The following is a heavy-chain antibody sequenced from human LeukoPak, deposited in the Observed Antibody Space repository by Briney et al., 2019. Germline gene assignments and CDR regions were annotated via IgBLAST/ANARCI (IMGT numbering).Heavy chain of an antibody. V-gene: IGHV3-30*02. Sequence: GGSLRLSCAASGFTFSSYGMHWVRQAPGKGLEWVAFIRYDGSNKYYADSVKGRFTISRDNFKNTLYLQMNSLRAEDTAVYYCAKEVEPYYYDAKTFDYWGQGTLVTVSS. D-gene: IGHD3-22*01. J-gene: IGHJ4*02. CDR3: AKEVEPYYYDAKTFDY. CDR2: IRYDGSNK. CDR1: GFTFSSYG.